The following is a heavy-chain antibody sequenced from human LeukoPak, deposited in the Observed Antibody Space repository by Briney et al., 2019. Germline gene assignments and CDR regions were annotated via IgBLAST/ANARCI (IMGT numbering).Heavy chain of an antibody. CDR1: GFTFSSYG. Sequence: PGGSLRLSCAASGFTFSSYGMHWVRQAPGKGLEWVAFIRYDASNKYYADSVKGRFTISRDNSKNTLYLQMNSLRAEDTAVYYCAKGRRYNILTGYYVSKVDPWGQGTLVTVSS. J-gene: IGHJ5*02. V-gene: IGHV3-30*02. CDR2: IRYDASNK. CDR3: AKGRRYNILTGYYVSKVDP. D-gene: IGHD3-9*01.